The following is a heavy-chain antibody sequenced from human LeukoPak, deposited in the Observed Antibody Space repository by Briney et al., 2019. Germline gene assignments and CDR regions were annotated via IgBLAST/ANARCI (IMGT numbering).Heavy chain of an antibody. CDR1: GGSISSSTYY. Sequence: SETLSLTCTVSGGSISSSTYYWGWIRQSPGKGLEWIGSIYYSGSTYYNPSLKSRVAISVDTSKNQFSLKLSSVTAADTAVYYCASRTLVAGDYWGQGTLVTVSS. CDR2: IYYSGST. J-gene: IGHJ4*02. V-gene: IGHV4-39*01. CDR3: ASRTLVAGDY. D-gene: IGHD6-19*01.